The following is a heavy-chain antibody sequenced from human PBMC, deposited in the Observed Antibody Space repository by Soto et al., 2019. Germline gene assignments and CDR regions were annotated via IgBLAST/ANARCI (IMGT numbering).Heavy chain of an antibody. CDR3: ARHTSHYDSSGYSHQDY. Sequence: KVSCKASGYTFTSYAMHWVRQAPGQRLEWMGRIDPSDSYTNYSPSFQGHVTISADKSISTAYLQWSCLKASDTAMYYCARHTSHYDSSGYSHQDYWGQG. D-gene: IGHD3-22*01. J-gene: IGHJ4*02. V-gene: IGHV5-10-1*01. CDR2: IDPSDSYT. CDR1: GYTFTSYA.